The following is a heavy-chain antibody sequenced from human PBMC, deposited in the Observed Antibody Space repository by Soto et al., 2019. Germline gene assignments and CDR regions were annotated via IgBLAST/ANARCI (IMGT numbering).Heavy chain of an antibody. CDR1: GYPFTTYW. CDR3: AKDAYDSSGSTSDFQH. D-gene: IGHD3-22*01. J-gene: IGHJ1*01. CDR2: IFPPDSDT. Sequence: GESLKISCQGSGYPFTTYWIGWVRQMHGKGLEWMGKIFPPDSDTRYSPSFQGRFTISRDNSKNTLYLQMNSLRAEDTAVYYCAKDAYDSSGSTSDFQHWGQGTLVTVSS. V-gene: IGHV5-51*01.